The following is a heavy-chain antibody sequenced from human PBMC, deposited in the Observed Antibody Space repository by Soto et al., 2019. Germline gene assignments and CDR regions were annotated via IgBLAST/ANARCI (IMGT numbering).Heavy chain of an antibody. V-gene: IGHV3-23*01. D-gene: IGHD3-9*01. Sequence: EVQLLESGGGLVQPVGSLRLTCVGSGFTFRNQDMRWVRQAPGKGQEWVSGISGRGGVTYYADSVKGRFTISRDNSKNTLYLQMNNLRANDTAVHYWAKERQFRSSDESAGHYNDWGQGTLVTVSS. CDR1: GFTFRNQD. CDR3: AKERQFRSSDESAGHYND. CDR2: ISGRGGVT. J-gene: IGHJ4*02.